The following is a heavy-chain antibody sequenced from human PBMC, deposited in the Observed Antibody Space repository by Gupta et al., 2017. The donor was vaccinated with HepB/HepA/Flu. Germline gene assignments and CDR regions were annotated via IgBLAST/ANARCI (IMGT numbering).Heavy chain of an antibody. CDR2: IWYDGSNK. D-gene: IGHD1-26*01. V-gene: IGHV3-33*01. Sequence: QVQLVESGGGVVQPGRSLRLSCAASGFTFSNYGMHWVRQAPGQGLKWVAVIWYDGSNKYYADSVKGRFTISRDQSNNTVNLQMNSLRVEDTAVYVCVRDKSFYLDSWGQGTLVTVSS. J-gene: IGHJ4*02. CDR3: VRDKSFYLDS. CDR1: GFTFSNYG.